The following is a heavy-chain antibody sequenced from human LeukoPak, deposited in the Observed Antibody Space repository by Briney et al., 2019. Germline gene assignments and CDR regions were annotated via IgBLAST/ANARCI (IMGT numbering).Heavy chain of an antibody. CDR3: GRARPGAYCGTTSCFSDY. V-gene: IGHV1-18*01. J-gene: IGHJ4*02. D-gene: IGHD2-2*01. CDR2: ISAYNGNT. Sequence: GASVKVSCKASGYISTSYGISWVRQGPGQGLEWVGWISAYNGNTKFAPNLQDRVTMTTDTSTATAYMELRSLRLNDTAVYFCGRARPGAYCGTTSCFSDYWGQGTLVTVSS. CDR1: GYISTSYG.